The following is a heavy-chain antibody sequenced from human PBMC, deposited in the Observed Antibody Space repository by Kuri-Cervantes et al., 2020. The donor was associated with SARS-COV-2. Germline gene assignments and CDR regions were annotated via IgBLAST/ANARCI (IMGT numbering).Heavy chain of an antibody. CDR2: VYWDDDK. CDR1: GFSLSTSGVA. CDR3: ARIQATTVIADY. D-gene: IGHD4-11*01. J-gene: IGHJ4*02. Sequence: SGPTLVKPTQTLTLTCTFSGFSLSTSGVAVGWIRQPPGKALEWLALVYWDDDKRYGPSLKSRLTITKDTSKNQVVLTMTNMDPVDTATYYCARIQATTVIADYWGQGTLVTVSS. V-gene: IGHV2-5*05.